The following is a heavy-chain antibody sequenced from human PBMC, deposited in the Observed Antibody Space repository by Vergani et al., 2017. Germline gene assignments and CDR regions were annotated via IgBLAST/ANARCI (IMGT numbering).Heavy chain of an antibody. D-gene: IGHD2-15*01. CDR3: AKEGGGYCSGGTCYPEY. CDR2: ISSSSSYI. V-gene: IGHV3-21*01. CDR1: GFIFSTYA. J-gene: IGHJ4*02. Sequence: EVQLLESGGDLVQPGGSLRLSCTASGFIFSTYAMSWVRQAPGKGLEWVSSISSSSSYIYYADSVKGRFTISRDNAKNSLYLQMKSLRPEDTAVYYCAKEGGGYCSGGTCYPEYWGQGTLVIVSS.